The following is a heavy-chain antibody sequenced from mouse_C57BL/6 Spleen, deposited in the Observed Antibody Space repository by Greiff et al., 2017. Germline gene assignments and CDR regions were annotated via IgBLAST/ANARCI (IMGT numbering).Heavy chain of an antibody. V-gene: IGHV1-50*01. J-gene: IGHJ3*01. CDR3: AKTGGTSWFAY. CDR2: IGPSDSYT. CDR1: GYTFTSYW. D-gene: IGHD1-1*02. Sequence: QVQLKQPGAELVKPGASVKLSCKASGYTFTSYWMQWVKQRPGQGLEWIGEIGPSDSYTNYNQQFKCKATLTVDTSSSTAYMQRSSLTSEDAAVYCCAKTGGTSWFAYWGQGTLVTVSA.